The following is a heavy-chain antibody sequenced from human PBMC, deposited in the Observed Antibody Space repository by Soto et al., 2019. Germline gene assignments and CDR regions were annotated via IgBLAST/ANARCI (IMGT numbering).Heavy chain of an antibody. CDR1: GGSISSSSHY. CDR2: IYYSGST. Sequence: LSLTCTVSGGSISSSSHYWGWIRQPPGKGLEWIGSIYYSGSTYYNPSLKSRVTISVDTSKNQFSLKLSSVTAADTAVYYCARRESGYYYVGAFDIWGQGTMVTVSS. V-gene: IGHV4-39*01. D-gene: IGHD3-22*01. J-gene: IGHJ3*02. CDR3: ARRESGYYYVGAFDI.